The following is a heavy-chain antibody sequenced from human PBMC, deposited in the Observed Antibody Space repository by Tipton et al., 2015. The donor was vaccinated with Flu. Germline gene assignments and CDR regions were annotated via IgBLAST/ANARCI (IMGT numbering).Heavy chain of an antibody. CDR1: GGSINNYF. CDR3: ARGLRGGTAAGGYENWFDL. Sequence: TLSLTCIVSGGSINNYFWTWMRQSAGKGLEWIGRIYSTGEVGYNPSLKSRVTMSVDTSKNQFSLELSSVTAADTAVYFCARGLRGGTAAGGYENWFDLWGQGSLVTVSS. D-gene: IGHD6-13*01. V-gene: IGHV4-4*07. CDR2: IYSTGEV. J-gene: IGHJ5*02.